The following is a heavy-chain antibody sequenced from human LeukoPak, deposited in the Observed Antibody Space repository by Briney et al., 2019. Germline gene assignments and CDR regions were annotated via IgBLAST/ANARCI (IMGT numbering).Heavy chain of an antibody. D-gene: IGHD2-15*01. CDR2: IKSKTDGGTT. Sequence: PSETLSLTCAVYGGSFSGYYWSWVRQAPGKGLEWVGRIKSKTDGGTTDYAAPVKGRFTISRDDSKNTLYLQMNSLKTEDTAVYYCTTDLVAVGFDYWGQGTLVTVSS. J-gene: IGHJ4*02. CDR1: GGSFSGYY. V-gene: IGHV3-15*01. CDR3: TTDLVAVGFDY.